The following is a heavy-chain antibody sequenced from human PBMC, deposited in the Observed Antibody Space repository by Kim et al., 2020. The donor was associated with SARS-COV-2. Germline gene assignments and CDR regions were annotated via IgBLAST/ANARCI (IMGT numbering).Heavy chain of an antibody. D-gene: IGHD6-6*01. Sequence: SETLSLTCTVSGGSISSGGYYWSWIRQHPGKGLEWIGYIYYSGSTYYNPSLKSRVTISVDTSKNQFSLKLSSVTAADTAVYYCARDIQYSSSSYYYYGMDVWGQGTTVTVSS. CDR1: GGSISSGGYY. CDR2: IYYSGST. CDR3: ARDIQYSSSSYYYYGMDV. J-gene: IGHJ6*02. V-gene: IGHV4-31*03.